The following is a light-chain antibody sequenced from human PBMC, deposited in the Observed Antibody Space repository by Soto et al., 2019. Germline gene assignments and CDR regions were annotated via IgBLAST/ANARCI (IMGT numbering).Light chain of an antibody. V-gene: IGKV3-15*01. J-gene: IGKJ1*01. CDR1: QSVGSN. CDR2: GVS. Sequence: EILVTQSPATLSVSPGERATLSCRASQSVGSNLAWYQQKPGQAPRLLIYGVSTRATGIPARFSGSGSGTEFTLTISSLQSEDFAIYYCQQYNNWPPTWTFGQGTKVDIK. CDR3: QQYNNWPPTWT.